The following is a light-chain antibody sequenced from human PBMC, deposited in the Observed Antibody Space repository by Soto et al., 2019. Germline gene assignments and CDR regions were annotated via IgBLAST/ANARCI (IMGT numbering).Light chain of an antibody. Sequence: QSALTQPRSVSGSPGQAVTISCTGTSSDVGGYNYVSWYQHHPGEAPKLMVSGVSERPSGVPDRFSGSKSGNTASLSISGLQAEDEADYYCCSYAGSHTYVFGAAKKVTV. V-gene: IGLV2-11*01. CDR3: CSYAGSHTYV. CDR2: GVS. CDR1: SSDVGGYNY. J-gene: IGLJ1*01.